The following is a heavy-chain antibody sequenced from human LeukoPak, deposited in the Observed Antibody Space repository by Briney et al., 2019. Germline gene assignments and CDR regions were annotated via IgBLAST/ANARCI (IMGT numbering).Heavy chain of an antibody. J-gene: IGHJ6*02. CDR3: AKDLYPDYFNYGMDV. CDR2: IRYDGSNK. Sequence: GGSLRLSCVASGFTFSSYGMHWVRQAPGKGLEWVAFIRYDGSNKYYADSVKGRFTISRDNSKNTLYLQMNSLRAEDTAVYYCAKDLYPDYFNYGMDVWGQGTTVTVSS. D-gene: IGHD2/OR15-2a*01. CDR1: GFTFSSYG. V-gene: IGHV3-30*02.